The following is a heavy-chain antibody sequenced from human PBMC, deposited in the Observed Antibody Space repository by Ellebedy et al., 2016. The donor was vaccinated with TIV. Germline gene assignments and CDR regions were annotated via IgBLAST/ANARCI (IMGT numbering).Heavy chain of an antibody. J-gene: IGHJ5*01. CDR1: GFSINSENYS. Sequence: SETLSLXXTVSGFSINSENYSWGWIRQSPEKGLEWIASVSHTGTTYYKASLRSRVTVSVDTSANRFSLNLISVTAADTALYFCARHVDFWSGPGWFNSWGQGTLVLVSS. V-gene: IGHV4-39*01. CDR3: ARHVDFWSGPGWFNS. D-gene: IGHD3-3*01. CDR2: VSHTGTT.